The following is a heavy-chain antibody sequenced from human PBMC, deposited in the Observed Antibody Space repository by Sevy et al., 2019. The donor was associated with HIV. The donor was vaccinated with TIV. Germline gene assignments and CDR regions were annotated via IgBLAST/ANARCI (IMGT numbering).Heavy chain of an antibody. CDR3: ATTKDYYESSGCHFEY. Sequence: ASVKVSCKVSGYTLNQLSMHWVRQAPGKGLEWMGSFDPEDGERFYAQKFQGRVTMTEDTSTDTAYMELSSLRSEDTAVYYCATTKDYYESSGCHFEYWGQGTLVTVSS. J-gene: IGHJ4*02. CDR1: GYTLNQLS. CDR2: FDPEDGER. V-gene: IGHV1-24*01. D-gene: IGHD3-22*01.